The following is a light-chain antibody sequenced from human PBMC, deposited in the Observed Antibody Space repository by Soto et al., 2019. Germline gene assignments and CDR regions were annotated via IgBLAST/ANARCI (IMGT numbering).Light chain of an antibody. CDR3: QQYGSNLRT. J-gene: IGKJ1*01. Sequence: EIVLTQSPGTLSLSPGERATLSCRASQSVSSSYLAWYQQKPGQAPRLLIYGASSRATGIPVRFSGSGSGTDFTLTISRLEPEDFAVYYCQQYGSNLRTFGQGTKVEIK. CDR1: QSVSSSY. CDR2: GAS. V-gene: IGKV3-20*01.